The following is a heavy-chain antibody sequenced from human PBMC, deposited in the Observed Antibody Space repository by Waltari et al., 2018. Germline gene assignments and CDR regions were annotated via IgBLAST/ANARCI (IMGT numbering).Heavy chain of an antibody. D-gene: IGHD4-17*01. CDR3: VRHPSSKVTMDY. CDR1: GGSISSSDY. J-gene: IGHJ4*02. CDR2: IYNAGST. V-gene: IGHV4-39*01. Sequence: QLQLQESGPGLVKPSETLSLTCSVSGGSISSSDYWGWIRQPPGKGVQWIGSIYNAGSTYYSPSLKSRVTISVDTSKNQFSLKLSSVTATETAVYYCVRHPSSKVTMDYWGQGILVTVSS.